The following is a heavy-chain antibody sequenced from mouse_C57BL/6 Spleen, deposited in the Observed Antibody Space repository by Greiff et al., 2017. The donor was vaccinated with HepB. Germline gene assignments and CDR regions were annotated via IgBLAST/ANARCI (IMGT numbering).Heavy chain of an antibody. CDR3: APDGSSYEWYFDV. CDR1: GYTFTSYW. CDR2: INPSNGGT. J-gene: IGHJ1*03. V-gene: IGHV1-53*01. Sequence: QVQLQQPGTELVKPGASVKLSCKASGYTFTSYWMHWVKQRPGQGLEWIGNINPSNGGTNYNEKFKRKATLTVDKSSSTAYMQLSSLTSEDSAVYYCAPDGSSYEWYFDVWGTGTTVTVSS. D-gene: IGHD1-1*01.